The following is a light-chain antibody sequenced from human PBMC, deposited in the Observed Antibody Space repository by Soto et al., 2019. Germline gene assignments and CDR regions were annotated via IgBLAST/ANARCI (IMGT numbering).Light chain of an antibody. CDR2: AAS. CDR3: QQSTRPPQP. CDR1: QDISSS. J-gene: IGKJ2*01. Sequence: DIQMTQSPSSLSASIGDRVTISCRASQDISSSLNWYQQTQGKAPKLLIYAASNLLSGVPSRFSAVESGTNLIPTIRSRQPEDLETSYCQQSTRPPQPFGRG. V-gene: IGKV1-39*01.